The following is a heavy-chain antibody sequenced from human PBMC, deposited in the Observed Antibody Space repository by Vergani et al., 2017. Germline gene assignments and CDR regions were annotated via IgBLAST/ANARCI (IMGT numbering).Heavy chain of an antibody. V-gene: IGHV4-39*07. CDR3: ARGIKCWYGVGWFDP. CDR2: IYSSGGT. D-gene: IGHD6-13*01. J-gene: IGHJ5*02. CDR1: GGSISSSSYY. Sequence: QLQLQESGPGLVKPSETLSLTCTVSGGSISSSSYYWGWIRQPPGKGLEWIGRIYSSGGTNYNPSLKSRVTISVDTSKNQFSLKLSSLTAADTAVYYCARGIKCWYGVGWFDPWGQGTLVTVSS.